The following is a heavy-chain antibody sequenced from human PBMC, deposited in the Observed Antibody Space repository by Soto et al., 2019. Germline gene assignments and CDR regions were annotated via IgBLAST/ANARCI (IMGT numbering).Heavy chain of an antibody. V-gene: IGHV4-30-4*01. D-gene: IGHD3-10*01. CDR3: ARSWFGELSYYYGMDV. J-gene: IGHJ6*02. CDR1: GGSISSGDYY. Sequence: QVQLQESGPGLVKPSPTLSLTCTVSGGSISSGDYYWSWIRQPPGKGLEWIGYIYYSGSTYYNPSLKSRVTISVDTSKNQFSLKLSSVTAADTAVYYCARSWFGELSYYYGMDVWGQGTTVTVSS. CDR2: IYYSGST.